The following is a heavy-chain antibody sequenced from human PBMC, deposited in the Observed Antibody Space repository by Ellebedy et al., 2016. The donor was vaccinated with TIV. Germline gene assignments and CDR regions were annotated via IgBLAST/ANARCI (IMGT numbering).Heavy chain of an antibody. J-gene: IGHJ4*02. CDR2: IKTTTGGGET. Sequence: GESLKISCAASGFIFSNAWVNWVRQAPGKGLEWVGRIKTTTGGGETDYAAHVKGSFIISRDDSKNTLYLQMNSLKTEYTAVYYCTPELCSSGCFPGIYWGQGTLVTVSS. CDR3: TPELCSSGCFPGIY. D-gene: IGHD2-15*01. V-gene: IGHV3-15*07. CDR1: GFIFSNAW.